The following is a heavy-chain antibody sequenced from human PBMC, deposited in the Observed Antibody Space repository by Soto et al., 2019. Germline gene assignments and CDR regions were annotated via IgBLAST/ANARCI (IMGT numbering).Heavy chain of an antibody. D-gene: IGHD4-17*01. V-gene: IGHV3-48*02. Sequence: QAGGSLRLSCAASGFTFSSYSMNWLRQAPGKGLEWVSYISSSSGTIYYADSVKGRFTISRDNAKNSLYLQMNSLRDEDTAVYYCARPPLTTVVNHDLWGQGTLDTVST. CDR2: ISSSSGTI. CDR3: ARPPLTTVVNHDL. J-gene: IGHJ5*02. CDR1: GFTFSSYS.